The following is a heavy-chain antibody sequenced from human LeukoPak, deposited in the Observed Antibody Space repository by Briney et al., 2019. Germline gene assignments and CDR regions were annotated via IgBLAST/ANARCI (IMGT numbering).Heavy chain of an antibody. CDR2: IKSKTDGGTT. CDR1: GFTFSNAW. CDR3: ARGFNYGYYLD. V-gene: IGHV3-15*01. J-gene: IGHJ4*02. D-gene: IGHD5-18*01. Sequence: GGSLRLSCAASGFTFSNAWMSWVRQAPGKGLEWVGRIKSKTDGGTTDYAAPVKGRFTISRDNSKNTLYLQMNSLRAEDTAVYYCARGFNYGYYLDWGQGTLVTVSS.